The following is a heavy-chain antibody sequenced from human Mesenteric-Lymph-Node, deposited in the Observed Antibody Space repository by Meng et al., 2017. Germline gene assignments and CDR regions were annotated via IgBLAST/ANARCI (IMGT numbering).Heavy chain of an antibody. CDR3: ATGPGYSSGLDS. CDR1: IGSLNSGGVY. Sequence: SETLSLTCRVSIGSLNSGGVYWSWIRQPPGKGLECIGCISYSGNTLYNPSLKSRVDISADTSRKKCSLKFNYVTYAYTAIYYFATGPGYSSGLDSWGQGVQVTVSS. J-gene: IGHJ4*02. D-gene: IGHD6-19*01. CDR2: ISYSGNT. V-gene: IGHV4-61*08.